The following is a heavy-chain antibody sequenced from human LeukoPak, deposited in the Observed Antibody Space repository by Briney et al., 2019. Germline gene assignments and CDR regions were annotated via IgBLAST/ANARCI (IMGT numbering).Heavy chain of an antibody. CDR2: ISSSSTI. CDR3: ARRSLAVAGLDFDY. CDR1: GFTFSSYS. V-gene: IGHV3-48*04. J-gene: IGHJ4*02. D-gene: IGHD6-19*01. Sequence: GGSLRLSCAASGFTFSSYSMNWVRQAPGKGLEWVSYISSSSTIYYADSVKGRFTISRDNAKNSLYLQMNSLRAEDTAVYYCARRSLAVAGLDFDYWGQGTLVTVSS.